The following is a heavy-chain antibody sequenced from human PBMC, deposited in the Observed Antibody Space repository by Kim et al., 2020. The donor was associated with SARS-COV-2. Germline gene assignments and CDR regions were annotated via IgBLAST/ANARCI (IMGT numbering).Heavy chain of an antibody. V-gene: IGHV4-59*01. J-gene: IGHJ4*02. CDR2: IYYTGSA. CDR1: GVSISTYH. CDR3: AKWAYTSGWGGFDY. Sequence: SETLSLTCTVSGVSISTYHWTWIRQPPGKPLEWIGYIYYTGSANYNPSLKSRVTMSLDTATNQFSLQLSSVTTADAAVYYCAKWAYTSGWGGFDYWGQGILVTVSS. D-gene: IGHD6-19*01.